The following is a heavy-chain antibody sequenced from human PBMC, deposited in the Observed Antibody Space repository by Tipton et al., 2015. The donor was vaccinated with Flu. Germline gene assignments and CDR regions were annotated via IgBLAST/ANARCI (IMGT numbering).Heavy chain of an antibody. CDR2: IYYSGST. Sequence: TLSLTCAVSGDSIRNDYFWGWIRQPPGKGLEWIGYIYYSGSTNYNPSLKSRVTISVDTSKNQFSLKLSSVTAADTAVYYCARDPTVEAVRGYFDYWGQGTLVTVSS. V-gene: IGHV4-59*01. J-gene: IGHJ4*02. D-gene: IGHD6-19*01. CDR1: GDSIRNDYF. CDR3: ARDPTVEAVRGYFDY.